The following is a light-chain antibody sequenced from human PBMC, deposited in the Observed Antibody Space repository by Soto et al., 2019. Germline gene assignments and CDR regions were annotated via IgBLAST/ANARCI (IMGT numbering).Light chain of an antibody. J-gene: IGKJ4*01. CDR1: QTVSSN. CDR3: QQYNNWPLT. CDR2: GTS. Sequence: EIVMTQSRATLSVSPGERATLSCRASQTVSSNLAWYQQKPGQAPRLPIYGTSTRATGIPARFSGSGSGTEFTLTFSSLQSEDFAVYYCQQYNNWPLTFGGGTKVQIK. V-gene: IGKV3-15*01.